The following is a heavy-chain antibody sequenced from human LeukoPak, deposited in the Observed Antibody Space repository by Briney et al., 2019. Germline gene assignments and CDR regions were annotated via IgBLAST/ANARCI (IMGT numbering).Heavy chain of an antibody. CDR3: ARALAGYGSGSYYIDY. CDR2: IYYSGST. D-gene: IGHD3-10*01. Sequence: SETLSLTCTVPGGSVSSGSYYWSWIRQPPGKGLGWIGYIYYSGSTNYNPSLKSRVTISVDTSKNQFSLKLSSVTAADTAVYYCARALAGYGSGSYYIDYWGQGTLVTVSS. J-gene: IGHJ4*02. V-gene: IGHV4-61*01. CDR1: GGSVSSGSYY.